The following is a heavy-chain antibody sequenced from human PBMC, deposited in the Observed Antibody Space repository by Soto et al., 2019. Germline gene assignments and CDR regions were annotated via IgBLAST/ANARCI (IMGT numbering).Heavy chain of an antibody. V-gene: IGHV3-21*01. CDR2: ISSSSSYI. CDR1: GFTFSSYS. Sequence: PGGSLRLSCAASGFTFSSYSMNWVRQAPGKGLEWVSSISSSSSYIYYADSVKGRFTISRDNAKNSLYLQMNSLRAEDTAVYYCAIGDYYYYRMDVWGQGTKATVYS. J-gene: IGHJ6*02. CDR3: AIGDYYYYRMDV.